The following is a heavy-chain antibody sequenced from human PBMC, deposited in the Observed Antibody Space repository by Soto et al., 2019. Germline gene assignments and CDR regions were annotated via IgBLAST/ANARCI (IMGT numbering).Heavy chain of an antibody. D-gene: IGHD6-13*01. V-gene: IGHV4-31*03. CDR2: IYYSGTT. CDR1: GGSISRGGYY. Sequence: QVQLQESGPGLVKPSQTLSLTCTVSGGSISRGGYYWSWVRQHPGKGLEWIGYIYYSGTTYYNPSLKSRLTISVDTSKNQFSLRLSSETAADTAVYYCAREGGSSNYWGQGTLVTVSS. CDR3: AREGGSSNY. J-gene: IGHJ4*02.